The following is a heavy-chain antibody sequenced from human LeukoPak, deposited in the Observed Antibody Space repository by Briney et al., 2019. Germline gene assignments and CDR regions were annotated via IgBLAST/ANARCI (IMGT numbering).Heavy chain of an antibody. V-gene: IGHV3-23*01. J-gene: IGHJ5*01. CDR1: GFTFRTYA. CDR3: AKPICSSINCFRFDS. CDR2: ISGSGDNT. Sequence: PGGSLRLSCAASGFTFRTYAVNWVRQAPGKGLEWVSSISGSGDNTYYADSVKGRFTISRDNSKNTLYLQMSSLRAEDTAIYYCAKPICSSINCFRFDSWGQGTLVTVSS. D-gene: IGHD2-2*01.